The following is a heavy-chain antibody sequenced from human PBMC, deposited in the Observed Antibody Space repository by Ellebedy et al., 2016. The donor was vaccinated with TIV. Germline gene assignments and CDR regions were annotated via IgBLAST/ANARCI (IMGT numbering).Heavy chain of an antibody. CDR2: ITGSGGGT. J-gene: IGHJ4*02. V-gene: IGHV3-23*01. CDR3: AKGYMSPFDY. D-gene: IGHD2-2*02. Sequence: GESLKTSCAASGFTFSSYAMRWVRQAPGKGLEWVSAITGSGGGTYYADSVKGRFTISRDNSKNTFYLHMNSLRAEDTALYYCAKGYMSPFDYWGQGNLVTVSS. CDR1: GFTFSSYA.